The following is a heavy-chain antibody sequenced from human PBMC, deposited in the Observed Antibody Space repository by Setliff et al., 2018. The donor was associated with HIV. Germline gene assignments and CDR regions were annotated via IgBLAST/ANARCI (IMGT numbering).Heavy chain of an antibody. D-gene: IGHD6-13*01. CDR3: AKRSSYSSSWYYSDY. CDR1: GFTFSSYA. Sequence: GGSLRLSCAASGFTFSSYAMHWVRQAPGKGLEWVAVIWYDGGNKYYADSVKGRFTISRDNSKNTLYLQMNSLRAEDTAVYYCAKRSSYSSSWYYSDYWGQGTLVTVSS. V-gene: IGHV3-30*02. J-gene: IGHJ4*02. CDR2: IWYDGGNK.